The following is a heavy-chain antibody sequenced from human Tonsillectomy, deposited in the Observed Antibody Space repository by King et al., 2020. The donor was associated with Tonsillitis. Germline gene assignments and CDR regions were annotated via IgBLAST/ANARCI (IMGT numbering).Heavy chain of an antibody. D-gene: IGHD5-12*01. CDR3: AKDSPSMGTVFVDSSLSSTPFDF. V-gene: IGHV3-23*04. CDR2: ISATGGST. J-gene: IGHJ4*02. Sequence: VQLVESGGRLVQPGGSLRLACAASRFTFSSYAMTWVRQAPGRGLEWVSGISATGGSTYYTSSVKGRFTTSRDNSRRTLYLQMNSLRAEDTAVYYCAKDSPSMGTVFVDSSLSSTPFDFGGQGTLVTVSS. CDR1: RFTFSSYA.